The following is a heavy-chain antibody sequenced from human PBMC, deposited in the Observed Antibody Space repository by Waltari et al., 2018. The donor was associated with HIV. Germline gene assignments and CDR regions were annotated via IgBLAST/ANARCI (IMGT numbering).Heavy chain of an antibody. CDR1: CGPISRGGYS. V-gene: IGHV4-30-2*01. Sequence: QVPLQESGSGLVKPSKTLSVTCAVACGPISRGGYSWRWIWQPPGKGLEWIGYIYHSGSTYYNPSLKSRVTISVDRSKNQFSLKLSSVTAADTAVYYCARGRYYDSSGYYYYYFDYWGQGTLVTVSS. CDR2: IYHSGST. CDR3: ARGRYYDSSGYYYYYFDY. D-gene: IGHD3-22*01. J-gene: IGHJ4*02.